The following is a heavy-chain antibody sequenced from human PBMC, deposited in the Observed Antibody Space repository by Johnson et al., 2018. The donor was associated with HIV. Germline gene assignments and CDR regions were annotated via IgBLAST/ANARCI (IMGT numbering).Heavy chain of an antibody. CDR2: AGSGGTT. V-gene: IGHV3-66*01. D-gene: IGHD6-6*01. Sequence: VQLVECGGGLVQPGGSLRLSCAASGFTVSSNYMSWVRQAPGKGLEWVLAIAGSGGTTYYADSLRGRSTVSRDNSKNTLYLQMNSLRAEDTSVHYCVRDRIAARLCAFDIWGQWTMVTVSS. J-gene: IGHJ3*02. CDR3: VRDRIAARLCAFDI. CDR1: GFTVSSNY.